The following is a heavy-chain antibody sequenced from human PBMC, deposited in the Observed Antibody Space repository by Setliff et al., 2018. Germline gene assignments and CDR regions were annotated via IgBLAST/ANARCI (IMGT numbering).Heavy chain of an antibody. CDR2: IFYSGDT. D-gene: IGHD3-10*01. V-gene: IGHV4-59*02. CDR1: GGSVRSHY. Sequence: SLTCTVSGGSVRSHYWSWIRHSPGKGLEWIGFIFYSGDTKSNPSLKSRVTMSVDTSKNQFSLQLSSVTAADTAVYYCARDRTYYGSGTYTRWFDYWGQGTLVTVSS. J-gene: IGHJ4*02. CDR3: ARDRTYYGSGTYTRWFDY.